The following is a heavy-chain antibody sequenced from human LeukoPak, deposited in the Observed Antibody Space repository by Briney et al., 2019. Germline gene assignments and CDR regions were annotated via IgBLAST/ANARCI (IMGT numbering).Heavy chain of an antibody. CDR2: INWNGGST. CDR3: ARDDTTGLDY. CDR1: GFTFDDYG. Sequence: GGSLRLSCAASGFTFDDYGMSWVRQAPGKGLEWVSGINWNGGSTGYADSVKGRITVSRDNAKNSVYLQMNSLRSEDTAVYYCARDDTTGLDYWGQGTLVTVSS. D-gene: IGHD1-1*01. J-gene: IGHJ4*02. V-gene: IGHV3-20*04.